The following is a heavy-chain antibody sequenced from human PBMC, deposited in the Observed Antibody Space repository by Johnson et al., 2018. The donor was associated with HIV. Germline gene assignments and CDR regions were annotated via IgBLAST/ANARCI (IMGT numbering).Heavy chain of an antibody. D-gene: IGHD6-13*01. V-gene: IGHV3-30*04. J-gene: IGHJ3*02. CDR2: ISNDGSNK. CDR1: RFTFSSHA. CDR3: ASEGEGYSSSWYDAFDI. Sequence: QVQLVESGGGAVQPVRSLRLSRAASRFTFSSHAMHWVRQAPGKGLEWVTFISNDGSNKYYADSVRGRFTISRDNSKNTLYLQMNSLRAEDTAVYYCASEGEGYSSSWYDAFDIWGQGTMVTVSS.